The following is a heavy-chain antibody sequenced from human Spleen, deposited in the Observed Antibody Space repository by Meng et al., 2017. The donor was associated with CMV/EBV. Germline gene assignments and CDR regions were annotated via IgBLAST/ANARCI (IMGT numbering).Heavy chain of an antibody. J-gene: IGHJ4*02. D-gene: IGHD3-10*01. CDR2: IIPILAIP. V-gene: IGHV1-69*10. CDR3: AREFYGSGDFDY. Sequence: SVKVSCKASGDTFSSSPISWVRQAPGQGLEWMGGIIPILAIPNYAQRFQGRVTITADKSTSTAYMELSSLRSEDTAVYYCAREFYGSGDFDYWGQGTLVTVSS. CDR1: GDTFSSSP.